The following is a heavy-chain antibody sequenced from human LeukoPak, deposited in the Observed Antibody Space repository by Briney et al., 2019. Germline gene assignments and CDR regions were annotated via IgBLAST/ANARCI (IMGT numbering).Heavy chain of an antibody. Sequence: SSETLSLTCTVSGGSIGSYYWSWIRQPAGKGLEWIGRLYASGTTYYTPSLKSRVTMSVDTSKNQFSLKLRSVTAADTAVYYCARSPQGTATTANWLDPWGQGTLVTVSS. D-gene: IGHD4-17*01. CDR3: ARSPQGTATTANWLDP. J-gene: IGHJ5*02. CDR2: LYASGTT. CDR1: GGSIGSYY. V-gene: IGHV4-4*07.